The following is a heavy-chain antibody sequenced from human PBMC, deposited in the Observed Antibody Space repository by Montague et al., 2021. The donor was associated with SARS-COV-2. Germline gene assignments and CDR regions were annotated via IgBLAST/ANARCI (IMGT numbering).Heavy chain of an antibody. Sequence: SLRLSCAASGFTFPDYAMHWARQAPGKGLEWVSGINWNGNSRGYADSVKGRFTISRDNAANSLFLQKSSLRPEDTALYYCAPATYGSIAYWGQGTLVTVSS. D-gene: IGHD3-10*01. V-gene: IGHV3-9*01. J-gene: IGHJ4*02. CDR2: INWNGNSR. CDR3: APATYGSIAY. CDR1: GFTFPDYA.